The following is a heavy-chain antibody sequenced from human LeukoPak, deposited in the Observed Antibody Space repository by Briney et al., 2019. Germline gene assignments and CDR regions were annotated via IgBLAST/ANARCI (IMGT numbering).Heavy chain of an antibody. CDR1: GYTLTGYY. CDR3: ARDEVPYGLYYYYGMDV. J-gene: IGHJ6*02. Sequence: ASVKVSCKASGYTLTGYYMHWVRQAPGQGLEWMGWINPNSGGTNYAQKFQGRVTMTRDTSISTAYMELSRLRSDDTAVYYCARDEVPYGLYYYYGMDVWGQGTTVTVSS. D-gene: IGHD3-10*01. V-gene: IGHV1-2*02. CDR2: INPNSGGT.